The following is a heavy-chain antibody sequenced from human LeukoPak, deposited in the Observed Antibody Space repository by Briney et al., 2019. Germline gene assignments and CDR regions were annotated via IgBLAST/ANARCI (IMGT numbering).Heavy chain of an antibody. CDR3: AGAYGSGSYYMR. J-gene: IGHJ4*02. CDR1: GFTFSGYA. D-gene: IGHD3-10*01. CDR2: ISYDGNNK. Sequence: SGGSLRLSCAASGFTFSGYAMHWVRQAPGKGLEWVAVISYDGNNKYYADSVKGRFTISRDDSKNTLYLQMNSLRAEDSAVYYCAGAYGSGSYYMRWGQGTLVTVSS. V-gene: IGHV3-30*14.